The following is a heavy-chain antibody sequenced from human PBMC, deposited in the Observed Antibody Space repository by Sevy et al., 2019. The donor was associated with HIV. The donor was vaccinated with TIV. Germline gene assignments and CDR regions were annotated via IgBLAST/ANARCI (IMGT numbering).Heavy chain of an antibody. V-gene: IGHV4-31*03. CDR3: ARYREDYYDSSGSPGYFDY. CDR1: GGSISSGGYY. CDR2: IYYSGST. D-gene: IGHD3-22*01. Sequence: SETLSLTCTVSGGSISSGGYYWSWIRQHPGKGLEWIGYIYYSGSTYYNPSLKSRVTISVDTSKNPISLKLSTVTAADTAVYYCARYREDYYDSSGSPGYFDYWGQGTMVTVSS. J-gene: IGHJ4*02.